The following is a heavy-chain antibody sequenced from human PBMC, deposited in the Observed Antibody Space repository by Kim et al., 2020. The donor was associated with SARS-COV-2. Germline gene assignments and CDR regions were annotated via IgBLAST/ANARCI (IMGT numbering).Heavy chain of an antibody. CDR2: IWYDGSNK. J-gene: IGHJ4*02. CDR1: GFTFSSYG. V-gene: IGHV3-33*01. CDR3: ARELGYCSSTSCFGFDY. Sequence: GGSLRLSCAASGFTFSSYGMHWVRQAPGKGLEWVAVIWYDGSNKYYADSVKGRFTISRDNSKNTLYLQMNSLRAEDTAVYYCARELGYCSSTSCFGFDYWGQGTLVTVSS. D-gene: IGHD2-2*01.